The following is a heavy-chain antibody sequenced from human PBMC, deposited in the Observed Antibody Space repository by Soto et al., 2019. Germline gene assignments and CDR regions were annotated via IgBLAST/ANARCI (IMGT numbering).Heavy chain of an antibody. V-gene: IGHV4-59*08. Sequence: QVQLQESGPGLVKPSETLSLTCTVSGGSISSYYWSWIRQPPGKGLEWIGYISYSGSTNYNPSLRSRVTISVETSKNQLALKLSSVTAADTAVYYCARRYGYYFDYWGQGTLVTVSS. CDR1: GGSISSYY. CDR2: ISYSGST. D-gene: IGHD4-17*01. J-gene: IGHJ4*02. CDR3: ARRYGYYFDY.